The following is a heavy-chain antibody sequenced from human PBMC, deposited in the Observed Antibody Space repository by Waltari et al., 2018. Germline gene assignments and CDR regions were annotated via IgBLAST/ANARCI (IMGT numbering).Heavy chain of an antibody. V-gene: IGHV1-24*01. D-gene: IGHD2-21*01. CDR3: ATSMVNIDWYFDL. Sequence: QVQLVQSGAEVKKPGASVKVSCKVSGYTLTELSMDWVRRAPGKGLEWMGVFDPEDGETSYEQTSQGRVTMTEETSTDTAYMELSSLRSEDTAVYYCATSMVNIDWYFDLWGRGTLVTVSS. CDR1: GYTLTELS. J-gene: IGHJ2*01. CDR2: FDPEDGET.